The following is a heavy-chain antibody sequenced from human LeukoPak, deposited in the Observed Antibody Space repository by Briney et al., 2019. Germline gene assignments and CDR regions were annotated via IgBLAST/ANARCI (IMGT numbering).Heavy chain of an antibody. V-gene: IGHV1-24*01. D-gene: IGHD4-17*01. Sequence: ASAKVSCKVSGYTLTELSMHWVRQAPGKGLEWMGGFDPEDGETIYAQKFQGRVTMTEDTSTDTAYMELSSLRSEDTAVYYCATAPMTTVTTHGYPLFDYWGQGTLVTVSS. CDR2: FDPEDGET. CDR1: GYTLTELS. J-gene: IGHJ4*02. CDR3: ATAPMTTVTTHGYPLFDY.